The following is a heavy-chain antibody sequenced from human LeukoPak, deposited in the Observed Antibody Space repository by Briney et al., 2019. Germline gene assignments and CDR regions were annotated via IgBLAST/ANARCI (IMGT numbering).Heavy chain of an antibody. Sequence: PGGSLRPSCAASGFTFSSYSMNWVRQAPGKGLEWVSYISSSSSTIYYADSVKGRFTISRDNAKNSLYLQMNSLRAEDTAVYYCARDSPLSPLVIAFDIWGQGTMVTVSS. CDR1: GFTFSSYS. CDR3: ARDSPLSPLVIAFDI. J-gene: IGHJ3*02. CDR2: ISSSSSTI. D-gene: IGHD3-9*01. V-gene: IGHV3-48*01.